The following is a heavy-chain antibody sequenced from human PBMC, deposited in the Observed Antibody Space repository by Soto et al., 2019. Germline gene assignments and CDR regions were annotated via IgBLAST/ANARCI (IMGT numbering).Heavy chain of an antibody. CDR2: IFYTGST. V-gene: IGHV4-59*08. D-gene: IGHD2-21*02. CDR1: GGSISSFY. CDR3: ARWTSCGGDCYWLDY. Sequence: SETLSLTCIVSGGSISSFYLGWIRQPPEKGLEWIGNIFYTGSTGYNPSLRSRVTISLDTSRNQFFLKVNSVAAADTAVYYCARWTSCGGDCYWLDYWGQGTLVTVSS. J-gene: IGHJ4*02.